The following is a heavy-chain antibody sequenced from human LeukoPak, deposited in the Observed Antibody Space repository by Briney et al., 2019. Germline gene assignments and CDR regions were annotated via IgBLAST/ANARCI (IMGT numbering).Heavy chain of an antibody. V-gene: IGHV3-21*04. CDR1: GFTFSSYS. J-gene: IGHJ4*02. CDR2: ISSSSSYI. D-gene: IGHD6-13*01. CDR3: AKTRVDSSSWYGLVPYFDY. Sequence: PGGSLRLSCAASGFTFSSYSMNWVRQAPGKGLEWVSSISSSSSYIYYADSVKGRFTISRDNAKNSPYLQMNSLRAEDTALYYCAKTRVDSSSWYGLVPYFDYWGQGTLVTVSS.